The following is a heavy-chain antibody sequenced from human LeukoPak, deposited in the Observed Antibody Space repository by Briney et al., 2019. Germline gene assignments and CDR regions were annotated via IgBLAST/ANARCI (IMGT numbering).Heavy chain of an antibody. J-gene: IGHJ4*02. Sequence: GESLRLSCAGSGFTFTDAWLSWVRQAPGKGLEWVSSISSSSSYIDYADSVKGRFTVSRDNAKNSLYLQMNSLRAEDTAVYYCARRDWNDRAFNCWGQGTLVTVSS. D-gene: IGHD1-1*01. V-gene: IGHV3-21*01. CDR1: GFTFTDAW. CDR3: ARRDWNDRAFNC. CDR2: ISSSSSYI.